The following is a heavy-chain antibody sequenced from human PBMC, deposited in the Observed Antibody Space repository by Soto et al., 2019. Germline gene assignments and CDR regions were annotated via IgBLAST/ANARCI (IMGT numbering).Heavy chain of an antibody. CDR2: ISYDGSNK. CDR1: GFTFSSYG. J-gene: IGHJ4*02. V-gene: IGHV3-30*18. D-gene: IGHD6-6*01. Sequence: GGSLRLSCAASGFTFSSYGMHWVRQAPGKGLEWVAVISYDGSNKYYADSVKGRFTISRDNSKNALYLQMNSLKAEDTAVYYCAKTSSSGFDYWGQGTLVTVSS. CDR3: AKTSSSGFDY.